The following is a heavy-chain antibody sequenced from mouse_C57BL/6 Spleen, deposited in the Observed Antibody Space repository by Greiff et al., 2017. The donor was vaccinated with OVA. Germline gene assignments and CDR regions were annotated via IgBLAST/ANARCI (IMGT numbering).Heavy chain of an antibody. J-gene: IGHJ1*03. D-gene: IGHD1-1*01. Sequence: QVQLQQSGAELVMPGASVKLSCKASGYTFTSYWMHWVKQRPGQGLEWIGEIDPSDSYTNYNQKFKGKSTLTVDKSSSTAYMQLSSLTSEDSAVYYCASLRSGYFDVWGTGTTVTVSS. CDR2: IDPSDSYT. CDR3: ASLRSGYFDV. CDR1: GYTFTSYW. V-gene: IGHV1-69*01.